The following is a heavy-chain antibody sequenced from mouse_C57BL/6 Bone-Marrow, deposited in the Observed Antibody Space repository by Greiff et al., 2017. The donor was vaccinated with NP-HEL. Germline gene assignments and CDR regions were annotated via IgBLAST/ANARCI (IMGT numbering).Heavy chain of an antibody. CDR1: GYTFTSYW. CDR3: ARPLYFGRQAWFAD. J-gene: IGHJ3*01. CDR2: IHPNSGST. D-gene: IGHD1-1*01. V-gene: IGHV1-64*01. Sequence: QVQLQQPGAELVKPGASVKLSCKASGYTFTSYWMHWVKQRPGPGLEWIGMIHPNSGSTNYNEKFKRTATLTVDKSSSTAYMQLSSRTSDDSAVYYCARPLYFGRQAWFADWGQGTRVTVSA.